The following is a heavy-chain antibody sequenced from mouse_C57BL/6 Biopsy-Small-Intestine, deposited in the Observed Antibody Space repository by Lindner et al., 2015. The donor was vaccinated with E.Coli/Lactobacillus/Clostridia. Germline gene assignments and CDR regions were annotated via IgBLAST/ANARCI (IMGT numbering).Heavy chain of an antibody. CDR3: ARSSSGYVRAMDY. D-gene: IGHD3-2*02. CDR2: INPNNGGT. Sequence: VQLQESGPELVKPGASVKIPCKASGYTFTDYNMDWVKQSHGKSLEWIGDINPNNGGTIYNQKFKGKATLTVDKSSSTAYMELRSLTPEDTAVYYCARSSSGYVRAMDYWGQGTSVTVSS. V-gene: IGHV1-18*01. CDR1: GYTFTDYN. J-gene: IGHJ4*01.